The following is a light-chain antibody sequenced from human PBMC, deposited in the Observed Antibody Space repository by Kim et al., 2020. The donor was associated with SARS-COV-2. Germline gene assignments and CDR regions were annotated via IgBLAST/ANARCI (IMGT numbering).Light chain of an antibody. CDR2: KAS. CDR1: QSISSW. V-gene: IGKV1-5*03. Sequence: DIQMTQSPSTLSASVGDRVTITCRASQSISSWLAWYQQKPGKAPKLLIYKASSLESGVPSRFSGSGSGTEFTLTISSLQPDGFATYYYQQYKSSPWTFGQGTKVDIK. CDR3: QQYKSSPWT. J-gene: IGKJ1*01.